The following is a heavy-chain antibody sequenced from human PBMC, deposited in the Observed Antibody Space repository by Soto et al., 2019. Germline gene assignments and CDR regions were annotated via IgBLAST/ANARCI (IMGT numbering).Heavy chain of an antibody. J-gene: IGHJ5*02. CDR2: IIPIFGTA. CDR3: ARVQGEGYCSSTSCYSWFDP. Sequence: SVKVSCKASGGTFSSYAISWVLQAPGQGLEWMGGIIPIFGTANYAQKFQGRVTITADESTSTAYMELSSLRSEDTAVYYCARVQGEGYCSSTSCYSWFDPWGQGTLVTVSS. V-gene: IGHV1-69*13. CDR1: GGTFSSYA. D-gene: IGHD2-2*01.